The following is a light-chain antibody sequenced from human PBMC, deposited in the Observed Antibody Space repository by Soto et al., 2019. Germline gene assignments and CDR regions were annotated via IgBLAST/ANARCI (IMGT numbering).Light chain of an antibody. J-gene: IGLJ1*01. CDR1: SNTIGGYNV. V-gene: IGLV2-23*01. CDR2: EGI. Sequence: QSALAQPASVSGSPGQSITISCTGTSNTIGGYNVVSWYQQHPGTAPKVTIYEGIKRPSGVSNRFSGSISGSTASLTISGLQAEDEADYYCCSYVGATTYVFGTGTKVTGL. CDR3: CSYVGATTYV.